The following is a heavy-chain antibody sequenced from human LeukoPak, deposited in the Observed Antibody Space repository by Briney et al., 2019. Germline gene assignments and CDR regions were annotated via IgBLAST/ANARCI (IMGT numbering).Heavy chain of an antibody. Sequence: GGSLRLSCAASGFTFTDYTLHWVRQAPVKGPEWVAVISYDGSQKYYVDSVKGRFTISRDNSKNTLYLQMNSLRTEDTAVYYCARSNSSAWHNFDYWGQGTLVTVSS. V-gene: IGHV3-30-3*01. J-gene: IGHJ4*02. CDR2: ISYDGSQK. CDR1: GFTFTDYT. CDR3: ARSNSSAWHNFDY. D-gene: IGHD6-19*01.